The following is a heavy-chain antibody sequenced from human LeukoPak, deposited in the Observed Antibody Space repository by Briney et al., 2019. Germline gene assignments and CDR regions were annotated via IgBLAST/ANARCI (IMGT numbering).Heavy chain of an antibody. V-gene: IGHV3-23*01. D-gene: IGHD3-3*01. Sequence: PGGSLRLSCAASGFTFSSYAMSWVRQAPGKGLEWVSAISGSGGSTYYADSVKGRFTISRDNSKNTLYLQMNSLRAEDTAVYYCAKVGPVPTEHDFWSGYYKFFGVPVDYWGQGTLVTVSS. CDR1: GFTFSSYA. J-gene: IGHJ4*02. CDR2: ISGSGGST. CDR3: AKVGPVPTEHDFWSGYYKFFGVPVDY.